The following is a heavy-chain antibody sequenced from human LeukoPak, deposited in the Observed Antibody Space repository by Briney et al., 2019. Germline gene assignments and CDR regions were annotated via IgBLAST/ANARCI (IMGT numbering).Heavy chain of an antibody. D-gene: IGHD2-15*01. CDR1: GFTFSSYA. Sequence: GGSLRLSCAASGFTFSSYAMSWVRQAPGKGLEWVSAISGSGGSTYYADSVKGRFTISRDNSKNTLYLQMNSLRAEDTAVCYCAKDLAATYYHYYGMDVWGQGTTVTVSS. J-gene: IGHJ6*02. V-gene: IGHV3-23*01. CDR2: ISGSGGST. CDR3: AKDLAATYYHYYGMDV.